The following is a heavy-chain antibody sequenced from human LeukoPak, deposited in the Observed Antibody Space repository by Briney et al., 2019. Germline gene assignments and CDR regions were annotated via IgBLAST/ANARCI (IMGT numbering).Heavy chain of an antibody. Sequence: ASVNVTCKASGYTFTSYGISWVRQAPGQGLEWLGWISANDGNTDYPQKIQGRVTMTTDTSTSTAYMELRSLRSDDTAVYYCARESHVTREDYWGQGTLVTVSS. D-gene: IGHD3-10*01. V-gene: IGHV1-18*01. CDR2: ISANDGNT. J-gene: IGHJ4*02. CDR3: ARESHVTREDY. CDR1: GYTFTSYG.